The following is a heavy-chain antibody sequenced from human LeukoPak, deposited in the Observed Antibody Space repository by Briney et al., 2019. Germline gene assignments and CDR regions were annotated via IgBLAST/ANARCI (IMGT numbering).Heavy chain of an antibody. CDR3: ARISGAAAQHFDY. J-gene: IGHJ4*02. Sequence: PGGSLRLSCAASGFTFSSYEMNWVRQAPGKGLEWVSYISSNGYTIYYADSVEGRFTISRDNAKNSLYLQMNSLRAEDTAVYYCARISGAAAQHFDYWGQGTLVTVSS. CDR2: ISSNGYTI. D-gene: IGHD6-13*01. CDR1: GFTFSSYE. V-gene: IGHV3-48*03.